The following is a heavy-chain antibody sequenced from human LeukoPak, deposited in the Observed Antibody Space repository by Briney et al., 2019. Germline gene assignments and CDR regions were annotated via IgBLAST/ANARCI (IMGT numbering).Heavy chain of an antibody. V-gene: IGHV4-59*01. CDR2: IYYSGST. Sequence: SETLSLTCTVSGGSMTNYYWTWVRQYPGKGLEWIGYIYYSGSTNYNPSLKSRVTISVDTSKNQFSLKLSSVTAADTAVYYCARSFEKVGATPFDYWGQGTLVTVSS. D-gene: IGHD1-26*01. CDR3: ARSFEKVGATPFDY. J-gene: IGHJ4*02. CDR1: GGSMTNYY.